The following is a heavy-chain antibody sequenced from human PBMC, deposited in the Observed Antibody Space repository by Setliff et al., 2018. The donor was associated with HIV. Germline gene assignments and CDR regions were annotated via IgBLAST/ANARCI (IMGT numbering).Heavy chain of an antibody. J-gene: IGHJ3*02. CDR1: GFTFSSYE. CDR2: ISSSGSTI. Sequence: PGGSLRLSCAASGFTFSSYEMNWVRQAPGKGLEWVSYISSSGSTIYYADSVKGRFTISRDNAKNSLYLQMNSLRAEDTAVYYCARVSIAVQDPAPAFDIWGQGTMVTVS. V-gene: IGHV3-48*03. CDR3: ARVSIAVQDPAPAFDI. D-gene: IGHD6-19*01.